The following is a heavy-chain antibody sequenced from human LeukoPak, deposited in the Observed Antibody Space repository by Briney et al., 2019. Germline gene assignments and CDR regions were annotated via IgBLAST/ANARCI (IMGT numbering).Heavy chain of an antibody. D-gene: IGHD3-10*02. Sequence: GGSLRLSCTASGFTFSDYPMNWVRQAPGKGLEWVSYISSSGSTIYYADSVKGRFTISRDNAKNSLYLQMNSLSAEDTAVYYCAELGITMIGGVWGKGTPVTISS. V-gene: IGHV3-48*03. CDR2: ISSSGSTI. CDR1: GFTFSDYP. CDR3: AELGITMIGGV. J-gene: IGHJ6*04.